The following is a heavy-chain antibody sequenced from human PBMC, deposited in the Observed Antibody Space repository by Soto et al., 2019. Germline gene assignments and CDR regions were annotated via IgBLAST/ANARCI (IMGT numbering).Heavy chain of an antibody. CDR1: GYNFTTFW. CDR3: ARHFPLPTDLQFYYYYYYGVDV. J-gene: IGHJ6*02. D-gene: IGHD3-3*02. Sequence: GESLKIACKASGYNFTTFWISWMRQVPGKGLEWMGRIDPSDSYSNYSPSFQGHITISADKSINTAYLHFSNLKASDTAVYYCARHFPLPTDLQFYYYYYYGVDVWGHGTAVTVSS. CDR2: IDPSDSYS. V-gene: IGHV5-10-1*01.